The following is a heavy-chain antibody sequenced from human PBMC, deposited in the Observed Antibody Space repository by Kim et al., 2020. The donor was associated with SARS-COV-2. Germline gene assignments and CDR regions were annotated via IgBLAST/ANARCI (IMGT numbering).Heavy chain of an antibody. V-gene: IGHV3-11*01. D-gene: IGHD2-21*02. Sequence: HYAVSLKVRFTISRVNAKNSLFLQMNSLRVEDTAVYYCARDDPVTAFDYWGEGALVTVSS. CDR3: ARDDPVTAFDY. J-gene: IGHJ4*02.